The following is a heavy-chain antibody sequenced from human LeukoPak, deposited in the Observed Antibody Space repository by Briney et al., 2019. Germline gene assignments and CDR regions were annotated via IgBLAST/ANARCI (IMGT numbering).Heavy chain of an antibody. CDR2: IFYSGST. CDR3: ARVVLLWFGELPSAFDI. J-gene: IGHJ3*02. CDR1: GGSISTSSYY. D-gene: IGHD3-10*01. V-gene: IGHV4-39*07. Sequence: AETLSLTCTVSGGSISTSSYYWGWVLQPPGKGLEWIGNIFYSGSTYYSPSLKSRVTISLDTSRNQFSLKLSSVTAADTAVYYCARVVLLWFGELPSAFDIWGQGTMVTVSS.